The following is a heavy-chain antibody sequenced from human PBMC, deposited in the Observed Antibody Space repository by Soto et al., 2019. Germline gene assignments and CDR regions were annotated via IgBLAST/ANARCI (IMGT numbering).Heavy chain of an antibody. V-gene: IGHV4-59*01. CDR1: GASISRYY. J-gene: IGHJ4*02. CDR2: MYYSGNA. Sequence: QVQLQESGPGLVKPSETLSLTCTVSGASISRYYWSWIRQSPGKGLEWIGYMYYSGNANYNPSLRSRITISVDTSKNQFSLNLNSVTAADTAVYYCAREYLFHSAYFDYWGQGILVTVSS. D-gene: IGHD1-26*01. CDR3: AREYLFHSAYFDY.